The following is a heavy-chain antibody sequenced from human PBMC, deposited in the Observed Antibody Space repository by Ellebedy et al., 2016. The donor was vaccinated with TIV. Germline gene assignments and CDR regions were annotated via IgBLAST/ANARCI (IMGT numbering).Heavy chain of an antibody. J-gene: IGHJ4*02. Sequence: MPSETLSLTCTVSGSSIGIDYYWSWIRQPPGKGLEWVGYIYYSGSTNYNPSLKSRVTISIDTSKNQFSLRLTSVTAADTAVYYCAGYSGYGSPPRLWGQGTLVTVSS. CDR1: GSSIGIDYY. CDR3: AGYSGYGSPPRL. CDR2: IYYSGST. D-gene: IGHD5-12*01. V-gene: IGHV4-61*01.